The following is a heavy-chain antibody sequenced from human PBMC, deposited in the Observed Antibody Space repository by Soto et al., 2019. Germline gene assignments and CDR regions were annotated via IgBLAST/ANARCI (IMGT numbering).Heavy chain of an antibody. V-gene: IGHV3-23*01. J-gene: IGHJ4*02. CDR2: ISGSGVTT. Sequence: GGSLRLSCAASGFTFSAYAMSWVRQAPGKGLEWVSAISGSGVTTYYADSVKGRFTASRDNSKNTLFLQMNSLRAGDTAVYYCAKDHPSLRALDYWGQGTLVTVSS. D-gene: IGHD2-21*02. CDR3: AKDHPSLRALDY. CDR1: GFTFSAYA.